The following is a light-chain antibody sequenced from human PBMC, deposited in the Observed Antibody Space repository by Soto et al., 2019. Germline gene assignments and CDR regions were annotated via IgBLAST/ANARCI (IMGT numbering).Light chain of an antibody. Sequence: QSALTQPASVSGSPGQSITISCTGTSSDVGGYNYVSWYQQHPGKAPKLMIYDVSNRPSGVSNLFSGSKSGNTASLTISGLQDEDEADYYCSSYTSISTLVVFGGGTKLTVL. CDR3: SSYTSISTLVV. J-gene: IGLJ2*01. CDR2: DVS. V-gene: IGLV2-14*01. CDR1: SSDVGGYNY.